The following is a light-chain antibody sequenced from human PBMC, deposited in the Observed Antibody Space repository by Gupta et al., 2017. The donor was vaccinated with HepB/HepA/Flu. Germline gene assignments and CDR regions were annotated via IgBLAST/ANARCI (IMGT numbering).Light chain of an antibody. V-gene: IGLV3-19*01. CDR2: GKN. J-gene: IGLJ2*01. CDR3: NSRDSSGNHVV. CDR1: SLRSYY. Sequence: SSELTQDPAVSVALGQTVRITCQGDSLRSYYASWYQQKTGQAPVLVIYGKNNRPSGIPDRFSGSSSGNKASLTITGAQAEDEADYYCNSRDSSGNHVVFGGGTKLTV.